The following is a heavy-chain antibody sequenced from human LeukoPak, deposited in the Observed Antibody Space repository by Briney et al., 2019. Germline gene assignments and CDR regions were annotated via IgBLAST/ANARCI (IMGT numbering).Heavy chain of an antibody. CDR3: ARGTPDY. CDR1: GFTFSSYA. D-gene: IGHD1-1*01. J-gene: IGHJ4*02. Sequence: WGSLRLSCAASGFTFSSYAMHWVRQAPGKGLEWVAVISYDGSNKYYADSVKGRFTISRDNSKNTLYLQMNSLRAEDTAVYYCARGTPDYWGQGTLVTVSS. CDR2: ISYDGSNK. V-gene: IGHV3-30-3*01.